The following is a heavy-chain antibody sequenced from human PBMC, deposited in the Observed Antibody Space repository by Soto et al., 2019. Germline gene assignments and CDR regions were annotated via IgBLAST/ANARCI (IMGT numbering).Heavy chain of an antibody. CDR3: ARAGSENDY. J-gene: IGHJ4*02. D-gene: IGHD3-10*01. V-gene: IGHV3-7*05. CDR2: IKQDGSER. CDR1: GFTFSNYW. Sequence: VQLVESGGGLVQPGGSLRLSCAASGFTFSNYWMSWVRQAPGKGLEWVANIKQDGSERNYVDSVKGRFTISRDNDKNSLYVQLNSLRAEDTAVYYCARAGSENDYWGQGTLVTVSS.